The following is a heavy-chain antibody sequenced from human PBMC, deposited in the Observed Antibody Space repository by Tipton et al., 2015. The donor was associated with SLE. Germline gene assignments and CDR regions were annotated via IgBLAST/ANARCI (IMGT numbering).Heavy chain of an antibody. CDR1: GGSFSGYY. Sequence: TLSLTCAVYGGSFSGYYWTWIRQSPGKGLEWIGEISHSGNANYTPSLKSRVSMSVDTSKNQFSLQLHSMTAADTAVYYCARDRGGDYFDYWGQGNLVTVSS. CDR2: ISHSGNA. D-gene: IGHD3-10*01. V-gene: IGHV4-34*01. J-gene: IGHJ4*02. CDR3: ARDRGGDYFDY.